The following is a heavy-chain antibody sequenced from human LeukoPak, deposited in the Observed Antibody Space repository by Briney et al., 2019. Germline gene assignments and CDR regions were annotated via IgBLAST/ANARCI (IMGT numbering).Heavy chain of an antibody. CDR1: GFSVKNNY. V-gene: IGHV3-53*01. CDR2: IYSGGST. CDR3: ARGYGGGFDN. J-gene: IGHJ4*02. Sequence: GGSLRLSCAASGFSVKNNYMSWVRQAPGKGLEWVSVIYSGGSTYYADSVKGRFTISRDISKNTLFLQMSSLRAEDTAVYYCARGYGGGFDNWGQGTPVTVSS. D-gene: IGHD3-16*01.